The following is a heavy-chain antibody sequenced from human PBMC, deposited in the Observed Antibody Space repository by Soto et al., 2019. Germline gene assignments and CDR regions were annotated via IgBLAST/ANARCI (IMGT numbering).Heavy chain of an antibody. Sequence: QVQLVQSGAEVKKPGSSVKVSCKASGGTFSSYTISWVRQAPGQGLEWMGRIIPILGIANYAQKFQGRVTITADNATSTAYMELSSLRSEDTAVYYCAREPHSSSSPGAYYYYYMDVWGKGTTVTVSS. D-gene: IGHD6-6*01. CDR3: AREPHSSSSPGAYYYYYMDV. V-gene: IGHV1-69*08. J-gene: IGHJ6*03. CDR2: IIPILGIA. CDR1: GGTFSSYT.